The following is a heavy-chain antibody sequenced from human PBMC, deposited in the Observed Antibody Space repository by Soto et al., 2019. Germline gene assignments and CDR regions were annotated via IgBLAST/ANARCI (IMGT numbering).Heavy chain of an antibody. D-gene: IGHD3-22*01. CDR1: GYTFTSYG. CDR2: ISAYNGNT. Sequence: GASVKVSCKASGYTFTSYGISWVRQAPGQGLEWMGWISAYNGNTNYAQKLQGRVTMTTDNSKNTLYQQMNSLRAEDTAVYYCAKDLLYYYDSSGAFDIWGQGTMVTVSS. CDR3: AKDLLYYYDSSGAFDI. V-gene: IGHV1-18*04. J-gene: IGHJ3*02.